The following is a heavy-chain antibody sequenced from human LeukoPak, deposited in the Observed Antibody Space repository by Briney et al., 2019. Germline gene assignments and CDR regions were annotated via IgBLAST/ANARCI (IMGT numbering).Heavy chain of an antibody. CDR3: ARWDYDSWSGYYSGDAFDI. CDR1: GFTFSSSS. Sequence: GGSLRLSCAASGFTFSSSSMNWVRQAPGKGLEGISYISSSSTTIYYADSVKGRFTISRDNAKNSLYLQMNSLRPEDSAVYYCARWDYDSWSGYYSGDAFDIWGQGTMVTVSS. D-gene: IGHD3-3*01. V-gene: IGHV3-48*04. CDR2: ISSSSTTI. J-gene: IGHJ3*02.